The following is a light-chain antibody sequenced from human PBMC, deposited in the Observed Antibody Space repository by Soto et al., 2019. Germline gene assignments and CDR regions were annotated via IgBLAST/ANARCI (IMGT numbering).Light chain of an antibody. V-gene: IGKV3-15*01. CDR2: DAS. CDR1: QTVRNN. CDR3: QRYNNWPLT. Sequence: VLTQSPGTLSLSPGERATLSCRASQTVRNNYLAWYQQKPGQAPRLLIYDASTRATGVPARFSGSGSGTEFTLTINSLQSEDFAVYYCQRYNNWPLTFGGGTKVDIK. J-gene: IGKJ4*01.